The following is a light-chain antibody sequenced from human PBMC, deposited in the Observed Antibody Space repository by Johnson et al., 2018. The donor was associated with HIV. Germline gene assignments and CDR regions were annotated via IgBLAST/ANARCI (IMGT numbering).Light chain of an antibody. J-gene: IGLJ1*01. CDR3: GTWDSSLSAGPYV. CDR1: SSSIGNDY. CDR2: DNN. Sequence: QSVLTQPPSVSAAPGQKVTISCSGSSSSIGNDYISWYQQLPGTAPKLLIYDNNKRPSGIPDRFSGSQSGTSATLGITGLQTGDEADYYCGTWDSSLSAGPYVFGTGTKVTVL. V-gene: IGLV1-51*01.